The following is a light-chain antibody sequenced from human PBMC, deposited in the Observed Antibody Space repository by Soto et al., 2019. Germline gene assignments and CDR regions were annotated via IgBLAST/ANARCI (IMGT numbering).Light chain of an antibody. CDR3: QQYNNWPLT. J-gene: IGKJ2*01. CDR1: QSISNN. V-gene: IGKV3-15*01. Sequence: EIVMTQSPATLSVSPGERATLSCRASQSISNNLAWYQQKPGQAPRLLIYDASTRATGIPARVSGSGSGTEFTLTISSLQSEDFSVYSCQQYNNWPLTFGQGTKLEIK. CDR2: DAS.